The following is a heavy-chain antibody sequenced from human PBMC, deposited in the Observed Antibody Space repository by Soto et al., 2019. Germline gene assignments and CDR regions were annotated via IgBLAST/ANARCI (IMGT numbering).Heavy chain of an antibody. Sequence: QVQLVQSGAEVKKPGSSVKVSCKASGGTFSSFAISWVRQAPGQGLEWMGGIIPIFGTADYAQKFQGRVTITADESTSTAYMDLSSLRSEDTAVYYCARHLGGNHYYYGMDVWGQGTTVTVSS. J-gene: IGHJ6*02. CDR1: GGTFSSFA. CDR3: ARHLGGNHYYYGMDV. V-gene: IGHV1-69*12. D-gene: IGHD3-16*01. CDR2: IIPIFGTA.